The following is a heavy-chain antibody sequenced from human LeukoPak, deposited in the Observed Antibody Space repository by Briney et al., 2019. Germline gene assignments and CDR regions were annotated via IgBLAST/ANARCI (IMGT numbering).Heavy chain of an antibody. CDR3: ASGTGRLRSPNWFDP. Sequence: PSETLSLTCAVYGGSFSGYYWSWIRQPPGKGLEWIGEINHSGSTNYNPSLKSRVTISVDTSKNQFSLKLSSVTAADTAVYYCASGTGRLRSPNWFDPWGQGTLVTVSS. D-gene: IGHD5-12*01. V-gene: IGHV4-34*01. CDR1: GGSFSGYY. CDR2: INHSGST. J-gene: IGHJ5*02.